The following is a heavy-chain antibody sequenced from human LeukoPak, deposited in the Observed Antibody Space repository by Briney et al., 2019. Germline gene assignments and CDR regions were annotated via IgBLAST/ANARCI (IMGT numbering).Heavy chain of an antibody. CDR2: ITANPHGGTT. D-gene: IGHD3-16*01. CDR1: GFTFTNAW. J-gene: IGHJ4*02. V-gene: IGHV3-15*01. CDR3: TTHLGEY. Sequence: GESLRLSRAASGFTFTNAWMSWVRQTPGKGLEWVGRITANPHGGTTDYAAPVKGRFTISRDDSKSMLYLQMNSLKTEDTAVYYCTTHLGEYWGQGTLVTVSS.